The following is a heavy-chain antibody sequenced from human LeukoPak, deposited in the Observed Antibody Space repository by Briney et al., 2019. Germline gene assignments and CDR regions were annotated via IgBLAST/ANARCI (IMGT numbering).Heavy chain of an antibody. CDR2: IYYSGST. CDR3: ARDRIAVAGMRGDYYYGMDV. V-gene: IGHV4-59*01. J-gene: IGHJ6*02. Sequence: SETLSLTGTVSGGSISGSYWSWIGQPQGKGLEGFGYIYYSGSTNYNPSLKSRVTISVDTSKNQFSLKLSSVTAADTAVYYCARDRIAVAGMRGDYYYGMDVWGQGTTVTVSS. CDR1: GGSISGSY. D-gene: IGHD6-19*01.